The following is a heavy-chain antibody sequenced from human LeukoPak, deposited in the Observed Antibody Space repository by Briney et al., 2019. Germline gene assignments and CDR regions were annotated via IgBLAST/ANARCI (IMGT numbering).Heavy chain of an antibody. J-gene: IGHJ4*02. Sequence: SETLSLTCAVSGGSISSSSYYWGWIGQPPGKGLEWIGSIYYSGSTYYNPSLKSRVTISVDTSKNQFSLKLSSVTAADTAVYYCASSVDTAMVWGQGTLVTVSS. V-gene: IGHV4-39*01. CDR3: ASSVDTAMV. D-gene: IGHD5-18*01. CDR1: GGSISSSSYY. CDR2: IYYSGST.